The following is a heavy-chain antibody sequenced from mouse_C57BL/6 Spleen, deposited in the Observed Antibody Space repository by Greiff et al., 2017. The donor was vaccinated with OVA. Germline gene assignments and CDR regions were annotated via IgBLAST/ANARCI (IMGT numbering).Heavy chain of an antibody. J-gene: IGHJ2*01. Sequence: QVQLQQPGAELVKPGASVKMSCKASGYTFTSYWITWVKQRPGQGLEWIGDIYPGSGSTNYNEKFKSKATLTVDTSSSTAYMQLSSLTSEDSAVYDCARCPITTVVRYFDYWGQGTTLTVSS. D-gene: IGHD1-1*01. CDR2: IYPGSGST. CDR3: ARCPITTVVRYFDY. V-gene: IGHV1-55*01. CDR1: GYTFTSYW.